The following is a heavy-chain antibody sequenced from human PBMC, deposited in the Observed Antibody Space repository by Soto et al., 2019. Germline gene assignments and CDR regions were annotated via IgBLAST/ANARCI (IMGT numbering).Heavy chain of an antibody. J-gene: IGHJ3*02. V-gene: IGHV1-2*02. CDR3: ARDRAYIAVAGDAFDI. CDR1: GYTFTGYY. D-gene: IGHD6-19*01. CDR2: INPNSGGT. Sequence: GASVKVSCKASGYTFTGYYMHWVRQAPGQGLEWMGWINPNSGGTNYAKKFQGRVTMTRDTSISTAYMELSRLRSDDTAVYYCARDRAYIAVAGDAFDIWGQGTMVTVSS.